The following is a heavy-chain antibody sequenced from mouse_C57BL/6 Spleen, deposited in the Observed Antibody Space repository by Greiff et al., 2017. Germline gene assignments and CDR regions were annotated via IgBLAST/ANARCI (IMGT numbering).Heavy chain of an antibody. Sequence: EVQLQQSGAELVRPGASVKLSCTASGFNIKDYYMHWVKQRPEQGLEWIGRIDPEDGDTEYAPKFQGKATMTADTSSNTAYLQLSSLTSEDTAVYYCTLYYGSSYHSWFAYWGQGTLVTVSA. V-gene: IGHV14-1*01. CDR1: GFNIKDYY. D-gene: IGHD1-1*01. CDR3: TLYYGSSYHSWFAY. J-gene: IGHJ3*01. CDR2: IDPEDGDT.